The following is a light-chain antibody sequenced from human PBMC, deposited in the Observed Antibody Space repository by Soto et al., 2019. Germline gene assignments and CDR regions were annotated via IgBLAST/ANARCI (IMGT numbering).Light chain of an antibody. V-gene: IGLV2-14*01. J-gene: IGLJ1*01. CDR2: DVS. CDR3: CSYTTSNTRQIA. CDR1: SSDVGGYNY. Sequence: QSVLTQPASVTGFPGQSITISCTGTSSDVGGYNYVSWYQQHPGKAPKFMIYDVSNRPSGVSNRFSGSKSGNTASLTISGLQAEDEADYYCCSYTTSNTRQIAFGTGTKVTVL.